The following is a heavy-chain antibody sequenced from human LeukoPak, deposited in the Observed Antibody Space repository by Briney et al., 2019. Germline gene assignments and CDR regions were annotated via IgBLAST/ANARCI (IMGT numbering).Heavy chain of an antibody. V-gene: IGHV1-46*01. Sequence: GASVKVSCKASGYTFTNYYIHWVRQAPGQGLEWMGLINPGGVNTNYAQNFQGRVTMTRDASASTVYMELSSLRSEDTAIYYCARIRDGYNDAYDIWGQGTVVTVPS. CDR3: ARIRDGYNDAYDI. CDR2: INPGGVNT. CDR1: GYTFTNYY. D-gene: IGHD5-24*01. J-gene: IGHJ3*02.